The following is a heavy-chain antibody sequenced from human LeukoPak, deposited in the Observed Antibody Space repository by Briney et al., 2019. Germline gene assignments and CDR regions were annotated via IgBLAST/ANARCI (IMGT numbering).Heavy chain of an antibody. D-gene: IGHD3-22*01. V-gene: IGHV1-2*02. CDR3: ARDRGGNYYDSSGRDDVFDM. CDR2: ISPNSGGT. J-gene: IGHJ3*02. Sequence: ASVKVSCKTSGYTFTGHYMNWVRQAPGQGLEWMGWISPNSGGTKYAPKFQGRVTMTRDTSITTAYMELGSLRPDDTAVYYCARDRGGNYYDSSGRDDVFDMWGQGTMVTVSS. CDR1: GYTFTGHY.